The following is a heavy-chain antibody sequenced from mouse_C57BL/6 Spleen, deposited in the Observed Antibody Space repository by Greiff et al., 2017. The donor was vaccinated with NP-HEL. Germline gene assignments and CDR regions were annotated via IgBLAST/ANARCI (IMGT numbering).Heavy chain of an antibody. D-gene: IGHD2-3*01. Sequence: EVKVVESGGGLVKPGGSLKLSCAASGFTFSDYGMHWVRQAPEKGLEWVAYISSGSSTIYYADTVKGRFTISRDNAKNTLFLQMTSLRSEDTAMYYCARRGIPIYDGYYDAMDYWGQGTSVTVSS. CDR2: ISSGSSTI. J-gene: IGHJ4*01. CDR1: GFTFSDYG. V-gene: IGHV5-17*01. CDR3: ARRGIPIYDGYYDAMDY.